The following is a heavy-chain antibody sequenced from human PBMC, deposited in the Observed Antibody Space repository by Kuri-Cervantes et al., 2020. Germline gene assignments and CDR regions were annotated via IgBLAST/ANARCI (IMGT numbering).Heavy chain of an antibody. CDR1: GVTVSSNY. Sequence: GESLKISCAASGVTVSSNYMSWVRQAPGEGLEWVLMIYSDGSTYYTDSVKGRFTISRDNAKNSLYLQMNSLRVEDTALYYCAKVRSGSFRGAFDIWGQGTMVTVSS. J-gene: IGHJ3*02. D-gene: IGHD6-19*01. CDR3: AKVRSGSFRGAFDI. CDR2: IYSDGST. V-gene: IGHV3-53*05.